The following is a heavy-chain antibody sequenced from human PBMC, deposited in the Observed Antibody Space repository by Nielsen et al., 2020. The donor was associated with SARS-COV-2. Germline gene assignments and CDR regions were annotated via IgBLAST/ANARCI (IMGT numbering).Heavy chain of an antibody. Sequence: ASVKVSCKASGYTFTGYYMHWVRQAPGQGLEWMGRINPNSGGTSYAQKFQGRVTMTRDTSTSTVYMELSSLRSEDTAVYYCARDRVSPFDYWGQGTLVTVSS. D-gene: IGHD3-10*01. CDR2: INPNSGGT. J-gene: IGHJ4*02. V-gene: IGHV1-2*06. CDR3: ARDRVSPFDY. CDR1: GYTFTGYY.